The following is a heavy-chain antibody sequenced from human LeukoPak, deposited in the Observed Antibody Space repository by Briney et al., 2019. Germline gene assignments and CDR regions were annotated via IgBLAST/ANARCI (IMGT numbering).Heavy chain of an antibody. CDR2: IYYSGST. CDR1: GGSISSYY. CDR3: ARKSMGATTDY. Sequence: PSETLSLTCTVSGGSISSYYWSWVRQPPGKGLEWIGYIYYSGSTNYNPSLKSRVTISVDTSKNQFSLKLSSVTAADTAVYYCARKSMGATTDYWGQGTLVTVSS. D-gene: IGHD1-26*01. V-gene: IGHV4-59*01. J-gene: IGHJ4*02.